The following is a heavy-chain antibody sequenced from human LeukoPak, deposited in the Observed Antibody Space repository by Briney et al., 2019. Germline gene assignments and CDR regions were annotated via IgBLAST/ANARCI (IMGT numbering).Heavy chain of an antibody. D-gene: IGHD3-10*01. CDR2: INHSGST. CDR3: ARARGPGDYFDY. J-gene: IGHJ4*02. V-gene: IGHV4-34*01. Sequence: SETLSLTCAVYGGSFSGYYWSWIRQPPGKGLEWIGEINHSGSTNYNPSLKSRVTISVDTSKNQFSLKLSSVTAADTAVYYCARARGPGDYFDYWGQGTLVTVSS. CDR1: GGSFSGYY.